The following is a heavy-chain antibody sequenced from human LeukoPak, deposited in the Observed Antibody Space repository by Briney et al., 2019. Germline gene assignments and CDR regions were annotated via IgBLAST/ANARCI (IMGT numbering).Heavy chain of an antibody. D-gene: IGHD2-15*01. CDR3: ARDRGSNDPIDY. J-gene: IGHJ4*02. CDR1: GFTFSSYG. V-gene: IGHV3-33*01. CDR2: IWHDGRNK. Sequence: GRSLRLSCAASGFTFSSYGMHWVRQALAKGLEWVAVIWHDGRNKYYADSVKGRFTISRDNSKNTLYLQMSSLRAEDTAVYYCARDRGSNDPIDYWGQGTLVTVSS.